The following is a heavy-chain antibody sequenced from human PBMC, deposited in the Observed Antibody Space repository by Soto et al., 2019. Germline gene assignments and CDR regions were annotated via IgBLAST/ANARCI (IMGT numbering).Heavy chain of an antibody. Sequence: QITLKESGPTLVKPTQTLTLTCTFSGFSLSTSGVGVGWIRQPPGKALEWLALIYWDDDKRYSPSLKSRLTITKDTSHNQVVLTMTNMDPVDTATYYCANRRSQWLHDSWGQGTLVTVSS. V-gene: IGHV2-5*02. CDR2: IYWDDDK. CDR1: GFSLSTSGVG. CDR3: ANRRSQWLHDS. D-gene: IGHD3-22*01. J-gene: IGHJ4*02.